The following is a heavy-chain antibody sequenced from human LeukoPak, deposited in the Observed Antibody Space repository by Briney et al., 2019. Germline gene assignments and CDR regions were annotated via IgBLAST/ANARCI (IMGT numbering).Heavy chain of an antibody. V-gene: IGHV4-34*01. CDR3: ARGFPPGSGSRGSHAFDV. Sequence: SETLSLTCAVSEMSFSAYYWNWIRQSPGKGLEWIGEINYGGSTKYTPSLEGRGTILIDTSKNQFSLKLTSVTAADTAVYYCARGFPPGSGSRGSHAFDVWGQGTMATVSS. D-gene: IGHD6-19*01. CDR2: INYGGST. J-gene: IGHJ3*01. CDR1: EMSFSAYY.